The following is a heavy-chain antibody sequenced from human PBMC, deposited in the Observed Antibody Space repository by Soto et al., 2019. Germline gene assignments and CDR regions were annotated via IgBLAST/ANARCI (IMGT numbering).Heavy chain of an antibody. V-gene: IGHV4-39*01. CDR1: GGSISGSSYY. Sequence: QLQLQESGPGLVKPSETLSLTCTVSGGSISGSSYYWGWIRQPPGKGLEWIGNIYYSGSTYYNPSLKSRVTISVDTSKNQCSLKLSSVTAADTAVYYCMLGSGWKDFDYWGQGTLVTVS. CDR2: IYYSGST. J-gene: IGHJ4*02. CDR3: MLGSGWKDFDY. D-gene: IGHD3-22*01.